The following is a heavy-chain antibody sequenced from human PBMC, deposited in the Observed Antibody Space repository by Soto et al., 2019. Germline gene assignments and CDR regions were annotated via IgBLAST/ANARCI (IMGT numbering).Heavy chain of an antibody. J-gene: IGHJ6*02. CDR1: GFTFSSYG. CDR3: ARGGYYYDSSGYYWRRYYYYGMDV. V-gene: IGHV3-33*01. Sequence: GGSLRLSCAASGFTFSSYGMHWVRQAPGKGLEWVAVIWYDGSNKYYADSVKGRFTISRDNSKNTLYLQMNSLRAEDTAVYYCARGGYYYDSSGYYWRRYYYYGMDVWGQGTTVTVSS. CDR2: IWYDGSNK. D-gene: IGHD3-22*01.